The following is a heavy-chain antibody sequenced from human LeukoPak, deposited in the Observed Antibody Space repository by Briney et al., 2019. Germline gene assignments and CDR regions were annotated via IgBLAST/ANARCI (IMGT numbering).Heavy chain of an antibody. Sequence: SQTLSLTCTVSGGSTSSGSYYWSWIRQPAGKGLEWIGRIYTSGSTNYNPSLKSRVTISVDTSKNQFSLKLSSVTAADTAVYYCAREIRFSDAFDIWGQGTMVTVSS. J-gene: IGHJ3*02. D-gene: IGHD3-3*01. V-gene: IGHV4-61*02. CDR3: AREIRFSDAFDI. CDR2: IYTSGST. CDR1: GGSTSSGSYY.